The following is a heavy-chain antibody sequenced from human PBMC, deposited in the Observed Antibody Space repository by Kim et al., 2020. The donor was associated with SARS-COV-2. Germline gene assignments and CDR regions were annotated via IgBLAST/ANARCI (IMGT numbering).Heavy chain of an antibody. Sequence: SETLSLTCTVSGGSVSSGSYYWSWIRQPPGKGLEWIGYIYYSGSTNYNPSLKSRVTISVDTSKNQFSLKLSSVTAADTAVYYCAREFIGDYYGMDVWGQGTTVTVSS. J-gene: IGHJ6*02. CDR1: GGSVSSGSYY. CDR3: AREFIGDYYGMDV. V-gene: IGHV4-61*01. D-gene: IGHD1-26*01. CDR2: IYYSGST.